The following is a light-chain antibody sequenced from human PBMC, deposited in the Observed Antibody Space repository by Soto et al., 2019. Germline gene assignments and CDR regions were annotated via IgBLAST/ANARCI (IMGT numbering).Light chain of an antibody. Sequence: QAVLTQPPSASGTPGQRVTISCSGSISNLGSNFIYWYQQLPGAAPKLLISRNNERPSGVPDRFSGSKSGTSASLYISGLRSEAEADYHCAAWDDSLSGVVFGGGTKLTVL. CDR2: RNN. V-gene: IGLV1-47*01. CDR1: ISNLGSNF. CDR3: AAWDDSLSGVV. J-gene: IGLJ3*02.